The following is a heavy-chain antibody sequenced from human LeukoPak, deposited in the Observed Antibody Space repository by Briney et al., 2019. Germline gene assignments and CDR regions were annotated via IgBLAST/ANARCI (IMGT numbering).Heavy chain of an antibody. CDR1: GYTFTSYG. V-gene: IGHV1-18*01. Sequence: ASVKVSCKASGYTFTSYGISWVRQAPGQGLEGMGWISAYNGNTNYAQKLQGRVTITTDTSTSTAYMELRSLRSDDTAVYYCARGSDKAHATDMCGQATMVTVSS. J-gene: IGHJ3*02. CDR3: ARGSDKAHATDM. CDR2: ISAYNGNT.